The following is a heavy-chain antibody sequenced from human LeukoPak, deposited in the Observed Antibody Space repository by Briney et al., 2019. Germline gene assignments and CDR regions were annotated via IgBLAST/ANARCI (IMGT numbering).Heavy chain of an antibody. CDR1: GGSFSGYY. CDR3: ASQSKSSGYFDYYYYGMDV. V-gene: IGHV4-34*01. J-gene: IGHJ6*02. Sequence: SETLSLTCAVYGGSFSGYYWSWIRHPPGKGLEWIGLINHSGSTNYNPPLKSRVTISVDTSKNQFSLKLSSVTAADTAVYYCASQSKSSGYFDYYYYGMDVWGQGTTVTVPS. CDR2: INHSGST. D-gene: IGHD3-22*01.